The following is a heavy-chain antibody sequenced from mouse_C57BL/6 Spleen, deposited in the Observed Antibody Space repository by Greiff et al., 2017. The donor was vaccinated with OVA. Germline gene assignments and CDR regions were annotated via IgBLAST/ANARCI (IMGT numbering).Heavy chain of an antibody. Sequence: QVQLQQPGPELVKPGASVKMSCKASGYTFTSYWMNWVKQRPGQGLEWIGDINPGNGGTNYNEKFKSKATLTVDTSSSTAYMQLSSLTSEDAAVYYCARRKELYFDDWGKGTTVTVSS. CDR1: GYTFTSYW. CDR3: ARRKELYFDD. V-gene: IGHV1-53*01. J-gene: IGHJ1*03. CDR2: INPGNGGT.